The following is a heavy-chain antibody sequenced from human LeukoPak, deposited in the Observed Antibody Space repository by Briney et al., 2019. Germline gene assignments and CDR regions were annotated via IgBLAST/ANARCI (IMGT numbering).Heavy chain of an antibody. J-gene: IGHJ5*02. Sequence: SETLSLTCTVSGGSISSGGYYWSWIRQPPGKGLEWIGYIYHSGSTYYNPSLKSRVTISVDRSKNQFSLKLSSVTAADTAVYYCARGRDRSNWFDPWGQGTLVTVSS. V-gene: IGHV4-30-2*01. CDR2: IYHSGST. CDR1: GGSISSGGYY. CDR3: ARGRDRSNWFDP.